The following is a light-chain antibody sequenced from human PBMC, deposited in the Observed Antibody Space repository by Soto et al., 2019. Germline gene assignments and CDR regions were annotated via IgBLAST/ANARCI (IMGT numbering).Light chain of an antibody. V-gene: IGLV4-69*01. CDR2: VATDGIH. CDR1: SGHSRYT. Sequence: QTVVTQSPSASASLGASVKLTCTLDSGHSRYTIAWHQQQPQKGPRFLMRVATDGIHNKGDGIPDRFSGSSSGAERYLTISSLQSEDEADYYCQTWGTGTVVFGGGTKLTVL. J-gene: IGLJ2*01. CDR3: QTWGTGTVV.